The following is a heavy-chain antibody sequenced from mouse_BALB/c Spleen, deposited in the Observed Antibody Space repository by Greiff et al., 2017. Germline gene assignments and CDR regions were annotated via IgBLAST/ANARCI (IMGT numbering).Heavy chain of an antibody. CDR2: IYPGNSDT. CDR3: TPYGYDRYFDV. V-gene: IGHV1-5*01. Sequence: VQLQQSGTVLARPGASVKMSCKASGYTFTSYWMHWVKQRPGQGLEWIGAIYPGNSDTSYNQKFKGKAKLTAVTSTSTAYMELSSLTNEDSAVDYCTPYGYDRYFDVWGAGTTVTVSS. J-gene: IGHJ1*01. CDR1: GYTFTSYW. D-gene: IGHD2-2*01.